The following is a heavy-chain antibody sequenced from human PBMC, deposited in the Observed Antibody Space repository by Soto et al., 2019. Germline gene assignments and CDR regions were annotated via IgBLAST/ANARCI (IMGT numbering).Heavy chain of an antibody. CDR3: AKIAVAGTLPDP. J-gene: IGHJ5*02. Sequence: GGSLRLSCAASGFTFSSYSMNWVRQAPGKGLEWVSAISGSSGSTYYADSVKGRFTISRDNSKNTLYLQMNSLRAEDTAVYYCAKIAVAGTLPDPWGQGTLVTVS. CDR1: GFTFSSYS. V-gene: IGHV3-23*01. CDR2: ISGSSGST. D-gene: IGHD6-19*01.